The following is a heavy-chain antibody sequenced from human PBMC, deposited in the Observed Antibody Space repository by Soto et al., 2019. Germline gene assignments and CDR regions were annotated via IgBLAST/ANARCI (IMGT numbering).Heavy chain of an antibody. V-gene: IGHV3-48*02. CDR3: ARGGSSSDNGMDV. CDR1: GFTFSTYT. J-gene: IGHJ6*02. D-gene: IGHD6-6*01. Sequence: EVQLVESGGGLVQPGGSLRLSCAASGFTFSTYTMNWVRQAPGKGLEWVSYISSRSYTKYYVDSVKGRFTISGDKAKNSLYLEANSQRDEDTAVYYCARGGSSSDNGMDVWGQGTTVTVSS. CDR2: ISSRSYTK.